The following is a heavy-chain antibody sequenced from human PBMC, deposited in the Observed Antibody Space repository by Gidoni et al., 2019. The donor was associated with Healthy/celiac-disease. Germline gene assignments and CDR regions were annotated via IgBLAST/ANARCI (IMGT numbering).Heavy chain of an antibody. CDR2: IIPIFGIT. J-gene: IGHJ4*02. V-gene: IGHV1-69*17. D-gene: IGHD6-13*01. CDR1: GGTFSSYA. Sequence: QEQLVQSGAEVKKPGSSVKVSCKASGGTFSSYAFSWVRQAPGQGLEWMGGIIPIFGITNYAQKFQGRVTITADKFTSTAYMELSSLRSEDTAVYYCARARRETGYSTSWYLSYFDYWGQGTLVTVSS. CDR3: ARARRETGYSTSWYLSYFDY.